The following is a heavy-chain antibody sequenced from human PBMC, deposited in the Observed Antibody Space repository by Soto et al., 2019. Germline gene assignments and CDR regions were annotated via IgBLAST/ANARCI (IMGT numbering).Heavy chain of an antibody. V-gene: IGHV3-33*01. D-gene: IGHD5-18*01. CDR3: ARERGYSYGYVDY. J-gene: IGHJ4*02. Sequence: GGSLRLSCAASGFTFSSYGMHWVRQAPGKGLEWVAVIWYDGSNKYYADSVKGRFTISRDSSKNTLYLQMNSLRAEDTAMYYCARERGYSYGYVDYWGQGTLVTVSS. CDR1: GFTFSSYG. CDR2: IWYDGSNK.